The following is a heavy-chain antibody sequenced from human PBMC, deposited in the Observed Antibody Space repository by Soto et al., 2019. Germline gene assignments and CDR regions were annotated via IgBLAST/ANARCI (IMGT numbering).Heavy chain of an antibody. CDR1: GYTFTSYA. CDR3: ARERYYDFWSGLDAFDI. V-gene: IGHV1-3*01. Sequence: ASVKVSCKASGYTFTSYAMHWVRQAPGQRLEWMGWINAGNGNTKYSQKFQGRVTITRDTSASTAYMELSSLRSEDTAVYYCARERYYDFWSGLDAFDIWGQGTMVTVSS. J-gene: IGHJ3*02. CDR2: INAGNGNT. D-gene: IGHD3-3*01.